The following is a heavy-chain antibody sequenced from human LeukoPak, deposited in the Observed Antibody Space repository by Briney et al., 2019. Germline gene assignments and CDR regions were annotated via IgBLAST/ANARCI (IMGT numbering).Heavy chain of an antibody. J-gene: IGHJ4*02. V-gene: IGHV3-53*01. CDR2: IYSGGST. CDR3: ARGGLVGATSEYFDY. D-gene: IGHD1-26*01. CDR1: GFTVSSNY. Sequence: PGGSLRLSCAASGFTVSSNYMSWVRQAPGKGLEWVSVIYSGGSTYYADSVKGRFTISRDNSKNTLYLQMNSLRAEDTAVYYCARGGLVGATSEYFDYWGQGTLVTVSS.